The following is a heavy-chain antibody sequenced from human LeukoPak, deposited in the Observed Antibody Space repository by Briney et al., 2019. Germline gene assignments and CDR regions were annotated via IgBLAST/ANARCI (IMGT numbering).Heavy chain of an antibody. CDR2: VSDTGRA. D-gene: IGHD5-12*01. CDR3: ARGTYLSPISGYYSFVY. J-gene: IGHJ4*02. CDR1: GGSITGYY. V-gene: IGHV4-4*07. Sequence: SETLSLTCTVSGGSITGYYWTWIRQPAGKGLEWIGRVSDTGRAYYNPSLERRVTISLDTSNNRFSLNVTSVTAADTAVYYCARGTYLSPISGYYSFVYWGQGTLVSVSS.